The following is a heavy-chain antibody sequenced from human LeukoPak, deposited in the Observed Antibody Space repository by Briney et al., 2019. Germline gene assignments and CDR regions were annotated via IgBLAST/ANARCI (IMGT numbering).Heavy chain of an antibody. CDR3: ARNRACSNGVCSYFDY. CDR2: IYYSGST. CDR1: GGSISSTTYY. Sequence: SETLSLTCIVSGGSISSTTYYWGWIRQPPGKGLEWIGSIYYSGSTWYNPSLKSRVTVSADTSKNQFSLKLTSVTAADTAVYYCARNRACSNGVCSYFDYWGQGTVVTVSS. V-gene: IGHV4-39*01. D-gene: IGHD2-8*01. J-gene: IGHJ4*02.